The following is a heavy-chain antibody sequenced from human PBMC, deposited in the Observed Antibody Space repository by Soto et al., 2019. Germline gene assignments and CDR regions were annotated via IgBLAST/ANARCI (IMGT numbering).Heavy chain of an antibody. J-gene: IGHJ5*02. Sequence: QVQLVQSGAEVKKPGASVRVSCTTSGYSLTGYYLHWVRQAPGQGLEWMGRINPKSGDTDYAQKFQGWLTMTTDTSINTAYMDLTRLTSNDTAIYYCARGGTIRQTTFGLVIVGRFDPWGQGTLVTVSS. V-gene: IGHV1-2*04. CDR3: ARGGTIRQTTFGLVIVGRFDP. D-gene: IGHD3-3*01. CDR2: INPKSGDT. CDR1: GYSLTGYY.